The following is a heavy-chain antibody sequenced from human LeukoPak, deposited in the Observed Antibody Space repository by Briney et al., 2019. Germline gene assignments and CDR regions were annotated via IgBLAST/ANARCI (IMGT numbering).Heavy chain of an antibody. J-gene: IGHJ6*03. Sequence: SETLSLTCSVSGFSISNYYWGWIRQPPGKGLEWIGYTYYSRDTNYNPSLKSRVTISVDPSKNQFSLKLSSVTAADTAVYYCARDFRNFDWLLTAGGYYYYMDVWGKGTTVTVSS. CDR1: GFSISNYY. D-gene: IGHD3-9*01. CDR3: ARDFRNFDWLLTAGGYYYYMDV. CDR2: TYYSRDT. V-gene: IGHV4-59*12.